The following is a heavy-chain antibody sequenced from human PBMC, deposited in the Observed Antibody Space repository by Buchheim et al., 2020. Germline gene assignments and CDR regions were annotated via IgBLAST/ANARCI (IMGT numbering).Heavy chain of an antibody. J-gene: IGHJ6*02. Sequence: QVQLVESGGGVVQPGRSLRLSCAASGFTFSNSGMHWVRQAPGKGLEWVAVISYDESEKYYADSVRGRFTISRDTSKNTLYLQMDSLRTEDTAVYYCAKDRGYYYYGMDVWGQGTT. V-gene: IGHV3-30*18. CDR2: ISYDESEK. CDR1: GFTFSNSG. CDR3: AKDRGYYYYGMDV.